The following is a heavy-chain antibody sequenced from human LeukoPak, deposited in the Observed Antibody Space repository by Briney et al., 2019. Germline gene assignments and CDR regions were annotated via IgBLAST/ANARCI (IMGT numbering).Heavy chain of an antibody. CDR2: VNSDESRT. V-gene: IGHV3-74*01. Sequence: GGSLRLSCAASGFTFTSYWMHWVRQAPGKGLVWVSRVNSDESRTSYVDSVKGRFTISRDNAKNTLYLQMNSLRVEDTAVYYCARDGGLGNNWFDPWGQGALVAVSS. CDR3: ARDGGLGNNWFDP. J-gene: IGHJ5*01. D-gene: IGHD3-16*01. CDR1: GFTFTSYW.